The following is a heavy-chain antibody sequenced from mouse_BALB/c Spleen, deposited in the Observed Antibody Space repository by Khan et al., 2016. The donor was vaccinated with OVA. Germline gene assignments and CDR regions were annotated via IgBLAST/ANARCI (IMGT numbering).Heavy chain of an antibody. Sequence: QVQLQQSGAELARPGASVKMSCKASGYTFTSYTIHWIKKRPGQGLEWIGYINPSNGYTNYNQKFKDKATLTTVKSSTTAYLQLSSLTSDDSAVYNCVRDGAYHRNDGWFAYWGQGTLVTVSA. D-gene: IGHD2-14*01. J-gene: IGHJ3*01. CDR1: GYTFTSYT. CDR3: VRDGAYHRNDGWFAY. CDR2: INPSNGYT. V-gene: IGHV1-4*01.